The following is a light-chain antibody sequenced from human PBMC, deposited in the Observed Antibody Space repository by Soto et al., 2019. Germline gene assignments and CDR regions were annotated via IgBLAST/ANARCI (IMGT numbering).Light chain of an antibody. V-gene: IGKV3D-15*01. J-gene: IGKJ1*01. Sequence: EIVMTQSPATLSVSPGERATLSCRASQSVRSSLAWYQQIPGQAPRLLIYGASARATGIPARFSGSGSGTEFTLTSSCLKSEDVAGNECDRYHEWSQRLGEGTKVDIK. CDR1: QSVRSS. CDR2: GAS. CDR3: DRYHEWSQR.